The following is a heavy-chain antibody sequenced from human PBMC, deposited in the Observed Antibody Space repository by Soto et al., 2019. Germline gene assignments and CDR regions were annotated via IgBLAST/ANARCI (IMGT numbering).Heavy chain of an antibody. D-gene: IGHD3-16*01. Sequence: SETLSLTCTVSGGYISSGGYYWSWIRQHPGKGLEWIGYIYYSGSTYYNPSLKSRVTISVDTSKNQFSLKLSSVTAADTAVYYCNLGGATGYFQHWGQGTLVTVSS. J-gene: IGHJ1*01. CDR1: GGYISSGGYY. CDR2: IYYSGST. CDR3: NLGGATGYFQH. V-gene: IGHV4-31*03.